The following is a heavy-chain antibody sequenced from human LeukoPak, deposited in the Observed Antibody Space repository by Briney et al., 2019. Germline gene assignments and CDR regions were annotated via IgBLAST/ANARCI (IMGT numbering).Heavy chain of an antibody. J-gene: IGHJ4*02. V-gene: IGHV3-21*01. CDR3: ARDPMRIAAAGTHFDY. CDR2: ISSSSSYI. CDR1: GFTFSSYW. Sequence: PGGSLRLSCAASGFTFSSYWMSWVRQAPGKGLEWVSSISSSSSYIYYADSVKGRFTISRDNAKNSLYLQMNSLRAEDTAVYYCARDPMRIAAAGTHFDYWGQGTLVTVSS. D-gene: IGHD6-13*01.